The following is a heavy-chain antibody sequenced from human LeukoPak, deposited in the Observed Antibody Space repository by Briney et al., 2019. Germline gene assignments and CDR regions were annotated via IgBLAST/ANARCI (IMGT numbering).Heavy chain of an antibody. D-gene: IGHD3-3*01. V-gene: IGHV3-7*01. CDR1: GFTFSSYW. CDR2: IKQDGSEK. Sequence: GGSLRLSCAASGFTFSSYWMSWVRQATGKGLEWVANIKQDGSEKYYVDSVKGRFTISRDNAKNSLYLQMNSLRAEDTAVYYCARDREYDFWSGYFPGMFDPWGQGTLVTVSS. J-gene: IGHJ5*02. CDR3: ARDREYDFWSGYFPGMFDP.